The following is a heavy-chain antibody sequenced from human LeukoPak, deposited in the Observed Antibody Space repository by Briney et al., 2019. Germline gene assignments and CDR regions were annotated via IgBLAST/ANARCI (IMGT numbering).Heavy chain of an antibody. Sequence: ASVKVSCKVSGYTLTELSMHWVRQAPGKGLEWMGGFDPEDGETIYAQKFQGRATMTEDTSTDTAYMELSSLRSEDTAVYYCATEGHHSSSWYFDYWGQGTLVTVSS. CDR2: FDPEDGET. V-gene: IGHV1-24*01. CDR3: ATEGHHSSSWYFDY. J-gene: IGHJ4*02. CDR1: GYTLTELS. D-gene: IGHD6-13*01.